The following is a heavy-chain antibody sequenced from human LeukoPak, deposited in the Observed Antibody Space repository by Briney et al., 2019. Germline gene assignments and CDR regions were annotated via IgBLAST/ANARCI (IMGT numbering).Heavy chain of an antibody. CDR3: TRDGSKGSRGDAFDL. D-gene: IGHD3-10*01. CDR1: GGSMSGSF. Sequence: SETLSLTCFITGGSMSGSFWGWIGQPAGNGLEWIGRIATSGTIIYNPSPKRRVTVSMDTSKNQFSLTLTSMTAADTAVYYCTRDGSKGSRGDAFDLWGQGTVVTVSS. J-gene: IGHJ3*01. CDR2: IATSGTI. V-gene: IGHV4-4*07.